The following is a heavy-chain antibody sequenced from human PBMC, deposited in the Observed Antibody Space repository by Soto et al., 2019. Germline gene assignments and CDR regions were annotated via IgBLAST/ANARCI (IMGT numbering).Heavy chain of an antibody. CDR1: GGSISNFH. CDR3: ALGGYNYGRPFDF. CDR2: IYYSGN. Sequence: LSLTCNVSGGSISNFHLSWIRQPPGKGLEWIGYIYYSGNYYNPSLTSRVSMSLDKSKNQFSLHLKSVTAADTALYFCALGGYNYGRPFDFWGQGTRVTVSS. D-gene: IGHD5-18*01. J-gene: IGHJ4*02. V-gene: IGHV4-59*01.